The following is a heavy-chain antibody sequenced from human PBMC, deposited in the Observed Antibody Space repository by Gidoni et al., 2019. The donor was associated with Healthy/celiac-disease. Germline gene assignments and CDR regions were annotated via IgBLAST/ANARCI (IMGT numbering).Heavy chain of an antibody. J-gene: IGHJ4*02. V-gene: IGHV3-21*01. CDR2: ISSSSSYI. CDR1: GCTLGSNS. D-gene: IGHD3-9*01. Sequence: EVQLVESGGGLVKPGGAGRLSGAASGCTLGSNSRNWVRQAPGKGLACVSSISSSSSYIYYADSVKGRFTISRDNAKNSLYLQMNSLRAEDTAVYYCARASEDILTGYYKGYFDYWGQGTLVTVSS. CDR3: ARASEDILTGYYKGYFDY.